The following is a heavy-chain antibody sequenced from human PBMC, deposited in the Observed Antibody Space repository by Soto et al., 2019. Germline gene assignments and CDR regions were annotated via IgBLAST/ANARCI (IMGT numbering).Heavy chain of an antibody. CDR2: INPSGGST. CDR1: GYTFASFY. D-gene: IGHD6-13*01. J-gene: IGHJ4*02. CDR3: ARDTSSNWYYFDY. Sequence: ASVKVSCKASGYTFASFYMHWVRQAPGQGLEWMGIINPSGGSTTYAQKFQGRVTMTRDTSTSTVYMELGSLRSEDTAVYYCARDTSSNWYYFDYWGQGXRVTVYS. V-gene: IGHV1-46*01.